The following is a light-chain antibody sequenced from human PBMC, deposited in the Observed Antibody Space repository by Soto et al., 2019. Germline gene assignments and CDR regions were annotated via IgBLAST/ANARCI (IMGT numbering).Light chain of an antibody. Sequence: DIVMIQTPSSLSASVGDRVTITCQASQDISDVLNWYQQQPGKAPKVLIYDASKLQTGVPSRFSGRGSGKDFTFTISSLQPDDSGTYYCSTFSALPLTFGHGTRLEIK. V-gene: IGKV1-33*01. CDR3: STFSALPLT. CDR1: QDISDV. J-gene: IGKJ5*01. CDR2: DAS.